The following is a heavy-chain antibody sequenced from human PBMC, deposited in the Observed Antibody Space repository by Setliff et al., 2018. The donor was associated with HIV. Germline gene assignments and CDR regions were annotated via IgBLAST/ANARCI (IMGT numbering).Heavy chain of an antibody. V-gene: IGHV4-30-4*08. CDR2: IYYSGST. CDR3: ARQAWHSGRNGYFVDY. J-gene: IGHJ4*02. Sequence: SETLSLTCTVSGGSIISGDHYWSWIRQPPGKGLEWIDYIYYSGSTYYNPSLRSRVTISVDTSKNQFSVKLSSVTAADTAVYYCARQAWHSGRNGYFVDYWGQGTLVTVSS. CDR1: GGSIISGDHY. D-gene: IGHD2-15*01.